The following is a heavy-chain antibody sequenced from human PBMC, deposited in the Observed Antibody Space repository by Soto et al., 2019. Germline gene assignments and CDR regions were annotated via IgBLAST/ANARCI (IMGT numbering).Heavy chain of an antibody. J-gene: IGHJ6*02. Sequence: QVQLVQSGAEVREPGASVKVSCKASGYTFSSYDITWVRQAPGQGLEWMGWISTYTGNTNYAQKLQGRVTMTTDTPTNTAYMDMRSLRSDDTAVYYCARGGGSGPYGMDVWGQGTTVTVSS. V-gene: IGHV1-18*01. CDR1: GYTFSSYD. CDR3: ARGGGSGPYGMDV. CDR2: ISTYTGNT. D-gene: IGHD3-10*01.